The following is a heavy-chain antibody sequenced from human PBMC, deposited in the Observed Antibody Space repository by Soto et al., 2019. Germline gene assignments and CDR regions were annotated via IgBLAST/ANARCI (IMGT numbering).Heavy chain of an antibody. J-gene: IGHJ4*02. CDR3: ARHVNTGRITMVRGVITLFDY. CDR1: GGSISSSSYY. D-gene: IGHD3-10*01. V-gene: IGHV4-39*01. CDR2: IYYSGST. Sequence: PSETLSLTCTVSGGSISSSSYYWGWIRQPPGKGLEWIGSIYYSGSTYYNPSLKSRVTISVDTSKNQFSLKLSSVTAADTAVYYCARHVNTGRITMVRGVITLFDYWGQGTLVTVSS.